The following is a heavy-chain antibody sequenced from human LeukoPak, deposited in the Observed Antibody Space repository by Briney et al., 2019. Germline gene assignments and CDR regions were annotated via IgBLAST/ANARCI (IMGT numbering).Heavy chain of an antibody. CDR1: GFTFDDYA. Sequence: RPGGSLRLSCAASGFTFDDYAMPWVRQAPGKGLEWVSGISWNSGSIGYADSVKGRFTISRDNAKNSLYLQMNSLRAEDTAVYYCAKVRGFGLVPNDYWGQGALVIVSS. D-gene: IGHD1-26*01. V-gene: IGHV3-9*01. J-gene: IGHJ4*02. CDR3: AKVRGFGLVPNDY. CDR2: ISWNSGSI.